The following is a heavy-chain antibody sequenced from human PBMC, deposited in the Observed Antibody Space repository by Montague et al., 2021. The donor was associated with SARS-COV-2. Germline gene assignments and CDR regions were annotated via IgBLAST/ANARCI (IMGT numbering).Heavy chain of an antibody. CDR2: IYWDDDK. V-gene: IGHV2-5*02. Sequence: PALVKPTQTLTLTCSFSRLSLRTSGVGVGWIRQPPGKALEWLAVIYWDDDKRYSPSLKSRLTITKDTSKNQVVLTMTNMDPVDTATYYCVHSYADYLFDYWGQGTLVSVSS. D-gene: IGHD4-17*01. CDR3: VHSYADYLFDY. CDR1: RLSLRTSGVG. J-gene: IGHJ4*02.